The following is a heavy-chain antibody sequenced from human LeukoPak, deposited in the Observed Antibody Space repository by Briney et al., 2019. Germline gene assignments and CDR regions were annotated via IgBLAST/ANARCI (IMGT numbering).Heavy chain of an antibody. D-gene: IGHD6-19*01. J-gene: IGHJ6*02. CDR1: GGSISSYY. CDR3: ARSRLAVAADYYYGMDV. Sequence: SETLSLTCTVSGGSISSYYWSWIRQPPGKGLEWVGYIYYSGSTNYNPSLKSRVTISVDTPKNQFPLKLSSVTAADTAVYYCARSRLAVAADYYYGMDVWGQGTTVTVSS. V-gene: IGHV4-59*08. CDR2: IYYSGST.